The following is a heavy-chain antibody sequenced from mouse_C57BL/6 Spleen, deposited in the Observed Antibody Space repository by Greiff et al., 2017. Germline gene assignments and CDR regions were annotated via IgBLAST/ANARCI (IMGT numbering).Heavy chain of an antibody. CDR3: ARTPYDYEGGYYFDY. CDR1: GYAFSSYW. D-gene: IGHD2-4*01. Sequence: QVQLQQSGAELVKPGASVKISCKASGYAFSSYWMNWVKQRPGKGLEGIGQIYPGDGDTNYNGKFKGKATLTADKSSSTAYMQLSSLTSEDSAVXFCARTPYDYEGGYYFDYWGQGTTLTVSS. V-gene: IGHV1-80*01. CDR2: IYPGDGDT. J-gene: IGHJ2*01.